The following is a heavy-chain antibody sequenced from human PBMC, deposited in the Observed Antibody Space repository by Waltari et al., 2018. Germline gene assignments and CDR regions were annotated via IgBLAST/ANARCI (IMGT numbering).Heavy chain of an antibody. V-gene: IGHV4-34*01. CDR3: ARGGVMSYSSAWRGVDY. Sequence: LKQWGPGMLKASETLSLSCGVHGGSFSGYYWTWIRQPPGKGLEWLGEIDHTGSTNYNSSLKSRITISADTSKNQFYLRVTSVTAADTGFYFCARGGVMSYSSAWRGVDYWGQGTQVTVSS. J-gene: IGHJ4*02. CDR1: GGSFSGYY. CDR2: IDHTGST. D-gene: IGHD6-25*01.